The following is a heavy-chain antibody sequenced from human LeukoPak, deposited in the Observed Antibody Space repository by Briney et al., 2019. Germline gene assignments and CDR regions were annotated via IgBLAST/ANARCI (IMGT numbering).Heavy chain of an antibody. J-gene: IGHJ6*04. CDR1: GYSLSSGYY. CDR2: IYHSGST. Sequence: SETLSLTCAVSGYSLSSGYYWGWIRQPPGKGLEWIGSIYHSGSTYYNPSLKSRVTISVDTSKNQFSLKLSSVTAADTAVYYCARSGGDYVSYYYYYGMDVWGKGTTVTVSS. V-gene: IGHV4-38-2*01. D-gene: IGHD4-17*01. CDR3: ARSGGDYVSYYYYYGMDV.